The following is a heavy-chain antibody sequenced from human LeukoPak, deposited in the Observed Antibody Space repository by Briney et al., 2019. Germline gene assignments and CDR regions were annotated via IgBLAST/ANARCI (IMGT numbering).Heavy chain of an antibody. D-gene: IGHD2-15*01. V-gene: IGHV3-21*01. CDR2: ISSSLNM. CDR3: ARDAGIVAFDI. CDR1: GFTFGGYT. J-gene: IGHJ3*02. Sequence: GGSLRLSCVASGFTFGGYTINWVRLAPGKWLEWVSSISSSLNMYFAESVKGRFTISRDSARNSVSLQLNSLRVEDTAVYYCARDAGIVAFDIWGQGTVVTVSS.